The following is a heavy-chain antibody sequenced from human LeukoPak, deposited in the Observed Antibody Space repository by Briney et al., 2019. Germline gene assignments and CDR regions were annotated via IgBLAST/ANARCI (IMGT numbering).Heavy chain of an antibody. Sequence: PGGSLRLSCAASGFPFSSYAMSWVRQAPGKGLEWVSTINGGGVNTHYAASVGGRFTISRDNSKNTLYLQMNSLRAEDTALYYCAKDGSGSRQYGGDFDYWGQGTLVTVSS. CDR2: INGGGVNT. CDR3: AKDGSGSRQYGGDFDY. V-gene: IGHV3-23*01. CDR1: GFPFSSYA. D-gene: IGHD1-26*01. J-gene: IGHJ4*02.